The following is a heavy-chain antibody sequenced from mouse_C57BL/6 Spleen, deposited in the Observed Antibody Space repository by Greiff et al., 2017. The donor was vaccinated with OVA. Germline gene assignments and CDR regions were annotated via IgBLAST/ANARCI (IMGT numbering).Heavy chain of an antibody. J-gene: IGHJ2*01. V-gene: IGHV5-16*01. CDR1: GFTFSDYY. D-gene: IGHD1-1*01. CDR3: ARGKGLLRGFDY. Sequence: EVMLVESEGGLVQPGSSMKLSCTASGFTFSDYYMAWVRQVPEKGLEWVANINYDGSSTYYLDSLKSRFIISRDNAKNILYLQMSSLKSEDTATYYCARGKGLLRGFDYWGQGTTLTVSS. CDR2: INYDGSST.